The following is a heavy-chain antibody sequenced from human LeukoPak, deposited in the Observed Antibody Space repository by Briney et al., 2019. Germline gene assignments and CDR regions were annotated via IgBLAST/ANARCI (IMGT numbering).Heavy chain of an antibody. Sequence: QPGGSLRLSCAASGFTFSSYAMSWVRQAPGKGLEWVSAISGSGGSTYYADSVKGRFTISRDNSKNTLYLQMNSLRAEDTAVYYCAKDVYYYGSGSYYNLFDYWGQGTLVTVSS. CDR1: GFTFSSYA. V-gene: IGHV3-23*01. D-gene: IGHD3-10*01. CDR2: ISGSGGST. J-gene: IGHJ4*02. CDR3: AKDVYYYGSGSYYNLFDY.